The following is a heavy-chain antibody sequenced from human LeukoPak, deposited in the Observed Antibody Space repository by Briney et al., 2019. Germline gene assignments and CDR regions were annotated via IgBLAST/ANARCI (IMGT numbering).Heavy chain of an antibody. D-gene: IGHD4-17*01. CDR2: IYCSESN. Sequence: PSETLSLTCTVSGGSVSSGSYYWSCIRQPPGKGLEWIGYIYCSESNNYNSSLKSRVTISVDTSKNQFSLKLSSGAAADAAVYYCASVNYGDNGMDVWGQGTTVTVSS. J-gene: IGHJ6*02. V-gene: IGHV4-61*01. CDR1: GGSVSSGSYY. CDR3: ASVNYGDNGMDV.